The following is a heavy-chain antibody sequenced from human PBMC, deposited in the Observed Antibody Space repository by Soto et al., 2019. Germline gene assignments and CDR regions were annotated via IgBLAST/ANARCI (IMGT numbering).Heavy chain of an antibody. CDR3: AEAASGWFSAFDI. CDR2: ISGSGGTT. D-gene: IGHD6-13*01. V-gene: IGHV3-23*01. Sequence: EVQLLESGGGLVQPGGSLRLSCAASGFTFSSYAMSWVRQAPGKGLEWVSAISGSGGTTYYADSVKGRSTFSRDNSKNLLYLQMRSVSAEDTAVYYCAEAASGWFSAFDIWGQGTMVTVSS. J-gene: IGHJ3*02. CDR1: GFTFSSYA.